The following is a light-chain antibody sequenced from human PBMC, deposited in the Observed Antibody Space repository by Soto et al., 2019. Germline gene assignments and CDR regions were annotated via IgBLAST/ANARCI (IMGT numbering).Light chain of an antibody. J-gene: IGLJ2*01. CDR3: QSYDSSLSVV. Sequence: QSVLTQPPSVSGAPGQRVTISCTGSSSDIGAGYDVHWYQHLPATAPKLLIYRNNNRPSGVPDRFSGSKSGTSASLAITGLQDEDEADYYCQSYDSSLSVVFGGGTKLTVL. CDR1: SSDIGAGYD. CDR2: RNN. V-gene: IGLV1-40*01.